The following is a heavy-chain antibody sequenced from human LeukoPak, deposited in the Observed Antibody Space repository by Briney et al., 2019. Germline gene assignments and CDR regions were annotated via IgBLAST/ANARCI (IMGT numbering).Heavy chain of an antibody. D-gene: IGHD5-18*01. J-gene: IGHJ6*03. Sequence: GGSLRLSCAASGVSFSSYTMNWVRQAPGKGLEWISSISSDSTYIYYADSVKGRFTISRDNAKNSLYLQMNSLRAEDAAVYYCARDGVRAGIQLWLTGYYYYMDVWGKGTTVTI. CDR1: GVSFSSYT. CDR3: ARDGVRAGIQLWLTGYYYYMDV. CDR2: ISSDSTYI. V-gene: IGHV3-21*01.